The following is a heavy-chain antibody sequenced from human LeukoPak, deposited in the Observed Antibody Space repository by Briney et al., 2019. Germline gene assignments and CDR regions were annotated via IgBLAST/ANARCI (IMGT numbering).Heavy chain of an antibody. Sequence: PGGSLRLSCAASGFTFSSYEMNWVRQAPGKELEWVSYISSSGSTIYYADSVEGRFTISRDNAKNSLYLQMNSLRAEDTAVYYCARVLSLFYFDYWGQGTLVTVSS. CDR3: ARVLSLFYFDY. D-gene: IGHD2-21*01. CDR1: GFTFSSYE. J-gene: IGHJ4*02. CDR2: ISSSGSTI. V-gene: IGHV3-48*03.